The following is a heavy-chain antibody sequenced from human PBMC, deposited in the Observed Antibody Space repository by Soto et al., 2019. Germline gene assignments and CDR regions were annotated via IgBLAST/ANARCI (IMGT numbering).Heavy chain of an antibody. CDR3: ARVSGWNYYYGMDV. Sequence: SETLSLTCNVSGGSISSGDYYWSWIRQPPGKGLEWIGYIYYSGSTYYNPSLKSRVTISVDTSKNQFSLKLSSVTAADTAVYYCARVSGWNYYYGMDVWGQGTTVTVSS. D-gene: IGHD6-25*01. J-gene: IGHJ6*02. CDR2: IYYSGST. CDR1: GGSISSGDYY. V-gene: IGHV4-30-4*01.